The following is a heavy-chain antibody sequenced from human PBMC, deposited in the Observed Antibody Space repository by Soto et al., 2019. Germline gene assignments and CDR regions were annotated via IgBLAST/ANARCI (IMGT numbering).Heavy chain of an antibody. J-gene: IGHJ6*02. V-gene: IGHV1-18*01. CDR1: GYTFTSYG. Sequence: QVQLVQSGAEVKKPGASVKVSCKASGYTFTSYGFSWVRQAPGQGLEWMGWINGYTGNTHYAQQFQGRVTMTTATTTSTASMELWTLISDDPAVYSCARSWVTGKGGMDVWGQGTTVTVSS. CDR3: ARSWVTGKGGMDV. D-gene: IGHD3-16*01. CDR2: INGYTGNT.